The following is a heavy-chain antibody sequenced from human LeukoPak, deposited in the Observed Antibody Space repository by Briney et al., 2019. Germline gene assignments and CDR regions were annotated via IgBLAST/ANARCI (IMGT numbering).Heavy chain of an antibody. V-gene: IGHV1-2*06. Sequence: ASXXVSCKASGYTFTGYYIHWVRQAPGQGLEWMGRINPNSGGTNSAQKFQGRVTITWDTSINTAYLELGSLRSDDTAVYYCARLDGTGRSQIMIDYWGQGTLVTVSS. D-gene: IGHD1-14*01. CDR1: GYTFTGYY. CDR2: INPNSGGT. J-gene: IGHJ4*02. CDR3: ARLDGTGRSQIMIDY.